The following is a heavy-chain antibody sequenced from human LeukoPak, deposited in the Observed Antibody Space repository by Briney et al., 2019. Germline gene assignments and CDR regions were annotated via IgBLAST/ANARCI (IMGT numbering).Heavy chain of an antibody. CDR2: ISAYNGYT. CDR3: VREVSMVRGVITFYHYNGMDV. J-gene: IGHJ6*02. D-gene: IGHD3-10*01. V-gene: IGHV1-18*01. CDR1: GYTFTSYG. Sequence: ASVKVSCKASGYTFTSYGISWVRQAPGQGLEWMGWISAYNGYTNYAQNFQGRVTMTTDASTSTAYMELRSLRSDDTAVYYCVREVSMVRGVITFYHYNGMDVWGQGTAVTVSS.